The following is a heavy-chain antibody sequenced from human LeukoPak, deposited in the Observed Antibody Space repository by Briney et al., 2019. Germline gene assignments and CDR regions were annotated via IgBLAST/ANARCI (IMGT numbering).Heavy chain of an antibody. D-gene: IGHD2-2*01. CDR3: ARGYCSSTSCYYYFDY. Sequence: EASVKVSCKASGYTFTGYYMHWVRQAPGQGLEWMGWINPNSGGTNYAQKFQGRVTMTRDTSISTAYMELSRLRSDDTAAYYCARGYCSSTSCYYYFDYWGQGTLVTVSS. CDR2: INPNSGGT. J-gene: IGHJ4*02. V-gene: IGHV1-2*02. CDR1: GYTFTGYY.